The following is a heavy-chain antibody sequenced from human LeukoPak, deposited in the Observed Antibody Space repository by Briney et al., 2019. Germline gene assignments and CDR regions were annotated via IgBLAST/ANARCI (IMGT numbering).Heavy chain of an antibody. CDR3: AKAMRPATTKPYYFDY. CDR1: GFTFDDYA. Sequence: GGSLRLSCAASGFTFDDYAMHWVRQAPGKGLEWVSGISWNSGSIGYADSVKGRFTISRDNAKNSLYLQVNSLRAEDTALYYCAKAMRPATTKPYYFDYWGQGTLVTVSS. D-gene: IGHD5-24*01. CDR2: ISWNSGSI. J-gene: IGHJ4*02. V-gene: IGHV3-9*01.